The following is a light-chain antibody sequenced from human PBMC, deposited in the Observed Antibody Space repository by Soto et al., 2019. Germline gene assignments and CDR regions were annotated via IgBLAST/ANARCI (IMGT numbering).Light chain of an antibody. V-gene: IGKV3-15*01. CDR1: QSVNSH. Sequence: IDMTHSGGAVSVTQDDSATLTCRTSQSVNSHLAWYQHKPGQAPRLLIYGASSRATGIPTRFSGSGSGTEFTLTIDSLQSEDFAIYYCQQRSDWPITFGQGTRLEI. J-gene: IGKJ5*01. CDR2: GAS. CDR3: QQRSDWPIT.